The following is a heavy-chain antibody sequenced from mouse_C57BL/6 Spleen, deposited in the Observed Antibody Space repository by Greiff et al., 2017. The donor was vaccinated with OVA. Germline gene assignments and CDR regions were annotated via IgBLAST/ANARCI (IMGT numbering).Heavy chain of an antibody. CDR3: ARRDYGSSYGY. J-gene: IGHJ2*01. CDR2: IDPSDSET. V-gene: IGHV1-52*01. D-gene: IGHD1-1*01. CDR1: GYTFTSYW. Sequence: VKLQQPGAELVRPGSSVKLSCKASGYTFTSYWMHWVKQRPIQGLEWIGNIDPSDSETHYNQKFKDKATLTVDKSSSTAYMQLSSLTSEDSAVYYCARRDYGSSYGYWGQGTTLTVSS.